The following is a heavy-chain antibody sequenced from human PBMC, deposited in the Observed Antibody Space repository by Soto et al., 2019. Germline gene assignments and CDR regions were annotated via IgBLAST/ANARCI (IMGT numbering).Heavy chain of an antibody. CDR1: GFTFSTYG. J-gene: IGHJ4*02. Sequence: VQLVESGGGVVQPGRSLRLSCAASGFTFSTYGIHGVRQAPGKGLEWVAVISSDGSIKYYAESVKGRFTISRDNSKNTRFLQMNSLRADDTAVYYCAKATYNWGPYDEWGQGTLVTVSS. D-gene: IGHD7-27*01. CDR2: ISSDGSIK. CDR3: AKATYNWGPYDE. V-gene: IGHV3-30*18.